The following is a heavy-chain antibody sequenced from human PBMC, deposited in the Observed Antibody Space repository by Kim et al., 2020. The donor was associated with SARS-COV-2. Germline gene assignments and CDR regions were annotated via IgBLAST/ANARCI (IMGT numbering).Heavy chain of an antibody. CDR3: ARVGDSSGRTGGMDV. CDR2: INHSGST. Sequence: SETLSLTCAVYGGSFSGYYWSWIRQPPGKGLEWIGEINHSGSTNYNPPLKSRVTISVDTSKNQFSLKLSSVTAADTAVYYCARVGDSSGRTGGMDVWGQGTTVTVSS. D-gene: IGHD6-19*01. CDR1: GGSFSGYY. V-gene: IGHV4-34*01. J-gene: IGHJ6*02.